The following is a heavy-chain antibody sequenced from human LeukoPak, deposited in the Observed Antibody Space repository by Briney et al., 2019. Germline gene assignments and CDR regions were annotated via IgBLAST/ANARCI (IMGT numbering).Heavy chain of an antibody. CDR1: DGSISSGSYY. Sequence: SETLSLTCTVSDGSISSGSYYWTWIRQPAGKGLEWIGRISTSGSTNYNPSLKSRVTISADTPKNQFSLKLNSVTAADTAVYYCARAAAAGLDSWGQGTLVTVSS. J-gene: IGHJ4*02. D-gene: IGHD6-13*01. CDR3: ARAAAAGLDS. V-gene: IGHV4-61*02. CDR2: ISTSGST.